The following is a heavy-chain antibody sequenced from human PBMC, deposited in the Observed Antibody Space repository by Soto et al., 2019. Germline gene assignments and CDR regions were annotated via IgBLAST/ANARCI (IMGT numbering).Heavy chain of an antibody. D-gene: IGHD3-3*01. Sequence: QITLNESGPTQVKPRQTLTLTCTFSGFSLTTSGVCVGWIRQSPGNAPEWLALIYWDDDKRYSPSLKSRLTITQDTCKNQVVLTMADLDPADTATYYCAHRVLRTVFGLVTTTAIYFDFWGQGTPVAVSS. CDR1: GFSLTTSGVC. CDR2: IYWDDDK. V-gene: IGHV2-5*02. CDR3: AHRVLRTVFGLVTTTAIYFDF. J-gene: IGHJ4*02.